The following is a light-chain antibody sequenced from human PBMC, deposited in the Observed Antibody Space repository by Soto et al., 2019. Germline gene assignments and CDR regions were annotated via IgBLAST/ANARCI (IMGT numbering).Light chain of an antibody. CDR2: AAS. Sequence: DIQMTQSPSSLSASVGDTVTITCRASQDIKNYLAWFQQKPGQAPKSLIFAASSLQSGAPSKFIGNGSGTDFTLTISSLRAEDVATYFCQQYHSDPLSFGGGTKVEIK. CDR1: QDIKNY. V-gene: IGKV1-16*02. CDR3: QQYHSDPLS. J-gene: IGKJ4*01.